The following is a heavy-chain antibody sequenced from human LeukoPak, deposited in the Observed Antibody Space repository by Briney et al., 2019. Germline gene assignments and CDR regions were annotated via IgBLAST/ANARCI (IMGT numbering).Heavy chain of an antibody. D-gene: IGHD3-10*01. V-gene: IGHV3-23*01. CDR3: AKDFRAKYGSGAYGWFDP. CDR1: GLTFNLYD. Sequence: GRTLRLSCAASGLTFNLYDIGCVPRAPGRGLEGGYSISDNGGNTYDADSAKGRFTISRDNSKNTLYLQMTSLRAEDTALYYCAKDFRAKYGSGAYGWFDPWGQGTLVTVSS. J-gene: IGHJ5*02. CDR2: ISDNGGNT.